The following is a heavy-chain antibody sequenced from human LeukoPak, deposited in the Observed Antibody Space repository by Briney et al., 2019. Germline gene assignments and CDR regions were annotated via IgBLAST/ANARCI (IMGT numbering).Heavy chain of an antibody. CDR3: AKLRWSSSGAFDI. V-gene: IGHV3-23*01. CDR2: FSGSGAST. Sequence: GGSLRLSCAASGFTFSNYGMNWVRQAPGKGLEWVSVFSGSGASTHYADSVKGRFTISRDNSRNTLYLQMNSLRAEDTAVYYCAKLRWSSSGAFDIWGQGTMVTVSS. J-gene: IGHJ3*02. D-gene: IGHD4-23*01. CDR1: GFTFSNYG.